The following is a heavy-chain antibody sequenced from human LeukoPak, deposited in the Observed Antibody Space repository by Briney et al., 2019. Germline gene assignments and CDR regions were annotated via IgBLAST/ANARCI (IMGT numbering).Heavy chain of an antibody. CDR2: IYYSGST. CDR3: ARYIAGDFDY. V-gene: IGHV4-59*01. J-gene: IGHJ4*02. D-gene: IGHD2-15*01. CDR1: GGSISSYY. Sequence: KPSETLSLTCTVSGGSISSYYWSWIRQPPGKGLEWNGYIYYSGSTNYNPSLKSRVTIPVDTSKNQFSLKLSSVTAADTAVYYCARYIAGDFDYWGQGTLVTVSS.